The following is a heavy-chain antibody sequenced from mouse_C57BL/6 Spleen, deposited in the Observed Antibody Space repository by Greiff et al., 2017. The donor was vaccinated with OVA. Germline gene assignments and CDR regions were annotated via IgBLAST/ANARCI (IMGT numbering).Heavy chain of an antibody. D-gene: IGHD2-4*01. Sequence: LVEPGASVKISCKASGYTFTDYYMNWVKQSHGKSLEWIGDINPNNGGTSYNQKFKGKATLTVDKSSSTAYMELRSLTSEDSAVYYCAREDYDGDYWGQGTTLTVSS. V-gene: IGHV1-26*01. CDR3: AREDYDGDY. CDR1: GYTFTDYY. J-gene: IGHJ2*01. CDR2: INPNNGGT.